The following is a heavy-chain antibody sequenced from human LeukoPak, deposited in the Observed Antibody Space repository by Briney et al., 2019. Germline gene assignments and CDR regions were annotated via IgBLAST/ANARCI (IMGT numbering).Heavy chain of an antibody. D-gene: IGHD3-22*01. Sequence: PGGSLRLSCAASGLTFSSYSMNWVRQAPGKGLEWVSSISSSSSYIYYADSVKGRFTISRDNAKNSLYLQMNSLRAEDTAVYYCASSRPYYYDSSGYYFRGLDYWGQGTLVTVSS. J-gene: IGHJ4*02. CDR1: GLTFSSYS. CDR3: ASSRPYYYDSSGYYFRGLDY. CDR2: ISSSSSYI. V-gene: IGHV3-21*01.